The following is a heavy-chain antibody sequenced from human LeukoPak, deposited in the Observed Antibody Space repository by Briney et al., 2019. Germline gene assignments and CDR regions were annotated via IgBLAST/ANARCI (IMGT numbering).Heavy chain of an antibody. CDR3: ARSAAYYNFWTGYYDALYYMDV. J-gene: IGHJ6*03. CDR2: IYYRGST. CDR1: GGSISGYY. Sequence: SETLSLTCTVSGGSISGYYWNWIRQPPGEGLEWIGYIYYRGSTNYNPSLKSRVTISVDTSKNQVSLKLRSVTAADTAVYYCARSAAYYNFWTGYYDALYYMDVWGKGTTVTVSS. V-gene: IGHV4-59*01. D-gene: IGHD3-3*01.